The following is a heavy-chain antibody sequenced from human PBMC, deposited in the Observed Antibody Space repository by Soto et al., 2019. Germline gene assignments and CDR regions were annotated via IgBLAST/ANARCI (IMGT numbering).Heavy chain of an antibody. CDR1: GFTFSSYS. J-gene: IGHJ5*02. CDR3: ARDNFEYSSGWS. CDR2: ISSSSSYI. V-gene: IGHV3-21*01. Sequence: GGSLRLSCAASGFTFSSYSMNWVRQAPGKGLEWVSSISSSSSYIYYADSVKGRFTISRDNAKNSLYLQMNSLRAEDTAVYYCARDNFEYSSGWSWGQGTLVTVSS. D-gene: IGHD6-19*01.